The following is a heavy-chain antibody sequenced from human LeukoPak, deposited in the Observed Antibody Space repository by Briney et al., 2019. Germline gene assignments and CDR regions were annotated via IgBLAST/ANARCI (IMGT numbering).Heavy chain of an antibody. V-gene: IGHV3-33*01. J-gene: IGHJ4*02. CDR1: GFTFSSYG. D-gene: IGHD3-22*01. Sequence: PGGSLRLSCAASGFTFSSYGMHWVGQAPGKGLEWVSVIWYDGSNKYYADSVKGRFTTSRDNSKNTLYLQMNSLRAEDTAVYYCARGSMIDPDYWGQGTLVAVSS. CDR2: IWYDGSNK. CDR3: ARGSMIDPDY.